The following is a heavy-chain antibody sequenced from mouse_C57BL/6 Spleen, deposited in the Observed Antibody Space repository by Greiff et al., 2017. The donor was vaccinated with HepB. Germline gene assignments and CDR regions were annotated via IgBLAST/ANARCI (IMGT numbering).Heavy chain of an antibody. CDR2: IRNKANGYTT. J-gene: IGHJ4*01. CDR3: ARYPSYDYDGGMDY. CDR1: GFTFTDYY. D-gene: IGHD2-4*01. Sequence: EVHLVESGGGLVQPGGSLSLSCAASGFTFTDYYMSWVRQPPGKALEWLGFIRNKANGYTTEYSASVKGRFTISRDNSQSILYLQMNALRAEDSATYYCARYPSYDYDGGMDYWGQGTSVTVSS. V-gene: IGHV7-3*01.